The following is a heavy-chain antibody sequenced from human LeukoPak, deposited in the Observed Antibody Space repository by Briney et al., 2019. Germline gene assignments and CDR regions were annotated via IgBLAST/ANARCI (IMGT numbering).Heavy chain of an antibody. CDR3: ARDYGDFTGTGWFDP. V-gene: IGHV4-59*01. CDR1: GGSISSYY. CDR2: IYYSGST. D-gene: IGHD4-17*01. J-gene: IGHJ5*02. Sequence: SETLSLICTVSGGSISSYYWSWIRQPPGKGLEWIGYIYYSGSTNYNPSLKSRVTISVDTSKNQFSLKLSSVTAADTAVYYCARDYGDFTGTGWFDPWGQGTLVTVSS.